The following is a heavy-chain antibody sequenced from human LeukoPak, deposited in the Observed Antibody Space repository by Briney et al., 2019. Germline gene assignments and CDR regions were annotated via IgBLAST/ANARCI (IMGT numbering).Heavy chain of an antibody. D-gene: IGHD1-26*01. CDR1: GFTFSIYG. J-gene: IGHJ4*02. CDR2: IRYDGSNK. V-gene: IGHV3-30*02. Sequence: GGSLRLSCAASGFTFSIYGMHWVRQAQGKGLEWVAFIRYDGSNKYYADSMKGRFTISRDNAKNTLYLQMNSLRAEDTAVYYCAKPILRGSYWDFDYWGQGTLVTVSS. CDR3: AKPILRGSYWDFDY.